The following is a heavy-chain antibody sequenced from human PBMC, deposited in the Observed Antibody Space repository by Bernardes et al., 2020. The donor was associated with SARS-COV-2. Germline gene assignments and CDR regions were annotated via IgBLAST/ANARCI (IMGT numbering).Heavy chain of an antibody. CDR1: GGSISSYY. Sequence: SETLSLTCTVSGGSISSYYWSWIRQPPGKGLEWIGYIYYSGSTNYNPSLKSRVTISVDTSKNQFSLKLSSVTAADTAVYYCARAEGYYFSDWFDPWGQGTLVTVSS. CDR3: ARAEGYYFSDWFDP. J-gene: IGHJ5*02. V-gene: IGHV4-59*01. D-gene: IGHD2-8*01. CDR2: IYYSGST.